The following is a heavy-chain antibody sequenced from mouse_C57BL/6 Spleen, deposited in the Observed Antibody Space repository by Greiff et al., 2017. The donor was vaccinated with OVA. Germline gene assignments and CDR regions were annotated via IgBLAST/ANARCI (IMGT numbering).Heavy chain of an antibody. J-gene: IGHJ1*03. V-gene: IGHV1-26*01. CDR3: ARHYGSSFEGYFDV. D-gene: IGHD1-1*01. CDR1: GYTFTDYY. CDR2: INPNNGGT. Sequence: VQLQQSGPELVKPGASVKISCKASGYTFTDYYMNWVKQSHGKSLEWIGDINPNNGGTSYNQKFKGKATLTVDKSSSTAYMELRSLTSEYSAVYYCARHYGSSFEGYFDVWGTGTTVTVSS.